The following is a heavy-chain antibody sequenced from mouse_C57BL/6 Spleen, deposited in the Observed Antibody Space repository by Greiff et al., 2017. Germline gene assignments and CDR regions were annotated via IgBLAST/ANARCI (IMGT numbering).Heavy chain of an antibody. CDR1: GFTFSSYA. CDR2: ISDGGSYT. CDR3: ARETESYAMDY. V-gene: IGHV5-4*01. Sequence: EVQGVESGGGLVKPGGSLKLSCAASGFTFSSYAMSWVRQTPAKRLEWVATISDGGSYTSSPDNVKGRFTISRDNAKKNLYLQMSQLKSEDTAMYYSARETESYAMDYWGQGTSVTVSS. J-gene: IGHJ4*01.